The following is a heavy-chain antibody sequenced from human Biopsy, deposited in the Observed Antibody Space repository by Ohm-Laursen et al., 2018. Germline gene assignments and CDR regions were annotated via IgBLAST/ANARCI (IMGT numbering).Heavy chain of an antibody. V-gene: IGHV1-18*01. CDR2: INPYNGKP. D-gene: IGHD4-17*01. Sequence: ATVKISCKGSEFSFSRYDMHWVRQAPGQGLEWMGWINPYNGKPNYAEKVQGRVTMTTDTSTSTAYMELRSLTSDDTAVYYCARPSTVTRAFDIWGQGTMVTVSS. J-gene: IGHJ3*02. CDR3: ARPSTVTRAFDI. CDR1: EFSFSRYD.